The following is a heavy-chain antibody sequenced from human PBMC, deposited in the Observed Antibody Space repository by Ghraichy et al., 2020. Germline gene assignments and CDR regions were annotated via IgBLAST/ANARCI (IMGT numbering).Heavy chain of an antibody. D-gene: IGHD2/OR15-2a*01. J-gene: IGHJ3*02. CDR1: GFTFSSYW. V-gene: IGHV3-7*01. Sequence: GGSLRLSCAASGFTFSSYWMSWVRQAPGKGLEWVANIKRDGSEKYYVDSVKVRFTVSKNNAKNSLYLQMNSLRAEDTAVYYCARDHKSMGGLIWGQGTMVTVSS. CDR3: ARDHKSMGGLI. CDR2: IKRDGSEK.